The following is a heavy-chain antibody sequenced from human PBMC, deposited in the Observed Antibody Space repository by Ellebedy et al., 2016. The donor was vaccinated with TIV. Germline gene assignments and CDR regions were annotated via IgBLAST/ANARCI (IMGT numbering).Heavy chain of an antibody. CDR3: ARTRWQLAFDY. Sequence: AASVKVSCKASGDTFTDYYFHWVRQAPGQGLEWMAWINPNTGGTGYAQKFQDRVTVTRDTSINTVYMELSNLRSDATAVYYCARTRWQLAFDYWGQGTLITVSS. V-gene: IGHV1-2*02. J-gene: IGHJ4*02. CDR1: GDTFTDYY. CDR2: INPNTGGT. D-gene: IGHD6-6*01.